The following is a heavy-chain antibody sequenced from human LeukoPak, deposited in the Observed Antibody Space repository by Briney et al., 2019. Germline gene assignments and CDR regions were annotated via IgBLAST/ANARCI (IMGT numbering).Heavy chain of an antibody. V-gene: IGHV1-18*01. D-gene: IGHD3-22*01. CDR3: ARPGYYYDSSGYYSYYFDY. J-gene: IGHJ4*02. Sequence: APVKVSCKASGYTFTSYGISWVRQAPGQGLEWMGWISAYNGNTSYAQKLQGRVTMTTDTSTSTAYMELRSLRSDDTAVYYCARPGYYYDSSGYYSYYFDYWGQGTLVTVSS. CDR1: GYTFTSYG. CDR2: ISAYNGNT.